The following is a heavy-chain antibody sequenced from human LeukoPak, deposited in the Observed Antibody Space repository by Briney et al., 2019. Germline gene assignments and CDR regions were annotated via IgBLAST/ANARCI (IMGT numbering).Heavy chain of an antibody. Sequence: VASVKVSCKASGYTFTSYGISWVRQAPGQGLEWMGWINPNSGGTNYAQKFQGRVTMTRDTSISTAYMELSRLRSDDTAVYYCARDRYYYDSSGYLDYWGQGTLVTVSS. V-gene: IGHV1-2*02. D-gene: IGHD3-22*01. CDR1: GYTFTSYG. J-gene: IGHJ4*02. CDR3: ARDRYYYDSSGYLDY. CDR2: INPNSGGT.